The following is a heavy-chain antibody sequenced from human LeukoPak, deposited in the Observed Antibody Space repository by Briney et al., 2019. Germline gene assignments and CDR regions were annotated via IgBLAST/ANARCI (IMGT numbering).Heavy chain of an antibody. CDR1: GYSFTSYW. J-gene: IGHJ4*02. CDR2: IDPSDSET. CDR3: ARHIAMGRSGDY. D-gene: IGHD7-27*01. V-gene: IGHV5-51*01. Sequence: GESLKISCKASGYSFTSYWIGWVRQMPGKGLEWMGIIDPSDSETRYTPSFQGQVTISVDKSLTTADLQWNSLKASDTAMYYCARHIAMGRSGDYWGQGTLVTVSS.